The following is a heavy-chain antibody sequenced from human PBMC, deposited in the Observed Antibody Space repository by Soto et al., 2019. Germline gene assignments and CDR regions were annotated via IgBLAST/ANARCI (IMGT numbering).Heavy chain of an antibody. Sequence: QVQLVQSGAEVKKPGSSVKVSCKASGDTLSHYAISWVRQVPGQGLEWMGGTIPIIGTTDYAQKFQGRVTITADESTTTSYMELNRLRSEDTAVYYCAAGASSDTGDHWGQGTLVTVSS. J-gene: IGHJ4*02. D-gene: IGHD5-18*01. CDR2: TIPIIGTT. CDR1: GDTLSHYA. V-gene: IGHV1-69*01. CDR3: AAGASSDTGDH.